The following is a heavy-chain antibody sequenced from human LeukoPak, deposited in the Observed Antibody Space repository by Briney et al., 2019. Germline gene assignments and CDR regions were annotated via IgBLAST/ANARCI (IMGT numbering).Heavy chain of an antibody. CDR3: ARGENYYESSGYYYYFDY. Sequence: SETLSLTCAVSGGSISRSNWWSWVRQPPGKGLEWIGEIYHSGSTNYNPSLKSRVTISVDKSKNRFSLKLSSVTAADTAVYYCARGENYYESSGYYYYFDYWGQGTLVTVSS. CDR1: GGSISRSNW. J-gene: IGHJ4*02. V-gene: IGHV4-4*02. D-gene: IGHD3-22*01. CDR2: IYHSGST.